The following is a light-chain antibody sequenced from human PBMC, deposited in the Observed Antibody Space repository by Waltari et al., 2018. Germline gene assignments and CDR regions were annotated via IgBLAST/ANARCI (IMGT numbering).Light chain of an antibody. Sequence: DIQLTQSPSTLSASVGDRVTITCRASQRISTWLAWYLQQPGKVPTLLIYKASTLANGVPSRFSGFGSGTEFTLIISSLQADDLGTYYCQQYNSHSTFGQGTKLEIK. CDR2: KAS. J-gene: IGKJ2*01. V-gene: IGKV1-5*03. CDR3: QQYNSHST. CDR1: QRISTW.